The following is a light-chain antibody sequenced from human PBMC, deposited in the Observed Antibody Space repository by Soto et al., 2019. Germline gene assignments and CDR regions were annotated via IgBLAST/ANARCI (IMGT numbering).Light chain of an antibody. CDR1: QSISSN. CDR2: GAS. V-gene: IGKV3-15*01. Sequence: EIVMTQSPATLSVSPGERATLSCRASQSISSNLGWYQQKPGQAPRLLIYGASTSATGIPARFSGSGSGTEFTLTISSLQSEDFAVYYCQQYNSWPPITFGQGTRLEIK. J-gene: IGKJ5*01. CDR3: QQYNSWPPIT.